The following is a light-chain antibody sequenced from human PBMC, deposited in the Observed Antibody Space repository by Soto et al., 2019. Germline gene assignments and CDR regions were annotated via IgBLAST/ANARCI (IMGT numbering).Light chain of an antibody. CDR3: HSYDNSLSGSV. CDR1: YSDIGSYND. J-gene: IGLJ3*02. V-gene: IGLV2-11*01. Sequence: QSALTQPRSVSGSPGQSVTISCTGTYSDIGSYNDVSWYQHHPAKAPRLMIFDVSQRPSGVPDRFSGSKSGTSASLAITGLQAEDEADYYCHSYDNSLSGSVFGGGTKLTVL. CDR2: DVS.